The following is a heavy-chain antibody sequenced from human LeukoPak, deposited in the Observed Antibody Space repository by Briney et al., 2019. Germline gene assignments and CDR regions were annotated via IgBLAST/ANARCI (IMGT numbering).Heavy chain of an antibody. J-gene: IGHJ2*01. Sequence: TSQTLSLTCTVSGVSFISHYWSWIRQPPGKGLEWIGYIYYSRSTNYNPSLRGRVTISVDTSKNQFSLKLYSVTAADTAVYYCARVGTGGWYFDLWGRGTLVTVSS. CDR2: IYYSRST. D-gene: IGHD6-13*01. CDR3: ARVGTGGWYFDL. V-gene: IGHV4-59*11. CDR1: GVSFISHY.